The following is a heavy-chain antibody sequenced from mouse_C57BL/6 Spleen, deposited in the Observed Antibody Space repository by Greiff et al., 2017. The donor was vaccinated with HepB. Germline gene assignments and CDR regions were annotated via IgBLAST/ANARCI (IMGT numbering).Heavy chain of an antibody. Sequence: EVQGVESGGGLVQPGGSLKLSCAASGFTFSDYGMAWVRQAPRKGPEWVAFISNLAYSIYYADTVTGRFTISRENAKNTLYLEMSSLRSEVTAMYYCARHRGMDYAMDYWGQGTSVTVSS. V-gene: IGHV5-15*01. J-gene: IGHJ4*01. CDR1: GFTFSDYG. D-gene: IGHD2-3*01. CDR2: ISNLAYSI. CDR3: ARHRGMDYAMDY.